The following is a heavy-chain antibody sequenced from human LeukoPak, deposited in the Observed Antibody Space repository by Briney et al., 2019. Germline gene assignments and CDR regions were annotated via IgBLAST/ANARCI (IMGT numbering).Heavy chain of an antibody. V-gene: IGHV4-59*08. CDR3: ARLRYSNIGYSSPIDY. Sequence: PETLSLTCTVSSGSMNSYYWNWIRRPPGKGLEWIGYINYSGNTNYNPSLKSRVTISVDTSKNQFSLKLRSVTAADTAVYYCARLRYSNIGYSSPIDYWGQGILVTVSS. J-gene: IGHJ4*02. CDR2: INYSGNT. D-gene: IGHD5-18*01. CDR1: SGSMNSYY.